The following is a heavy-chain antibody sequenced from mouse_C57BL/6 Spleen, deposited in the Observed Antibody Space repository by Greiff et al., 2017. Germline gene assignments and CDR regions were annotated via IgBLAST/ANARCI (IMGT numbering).Heavy chain of an antibody. J-gene: IGHJ3*01. D-gene: IGHD2-1*01. CDR2: IDPSDSYT. CDR1: GYTFTSYW. CDR3: ARGRGNRAWFAY. Sequence: QVQLQQPGAELVMPGASVKLSCKASGYTFTSYWMHWVKQRPGQGLEWIGEIDPSDSYTNYNQKFKGKSTLTVDKSSSTAYMQLSSLTSEDSAVYYCARGRGNRAWFAYWGKGTLVTVSA. V-gene: IGHV1-69*01.